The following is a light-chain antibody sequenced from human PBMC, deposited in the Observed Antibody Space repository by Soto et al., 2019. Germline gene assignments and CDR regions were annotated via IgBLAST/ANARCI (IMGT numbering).Light chain of an antibody. Sequence: QSALTQPASVSGSPGQSITISCTGTSSDVGSYNLVSWYQQHPGKAPKLMIYEGSKRPSVVSNRFSGSKSGNTASLTISGLQAEDEADYYCCSYAGSRVFGGGTKLTGL. CDR2: EGS. V-gene: IGLV2-23*01. CDR1: SSDVGSYNL. CDR3: CSYAGSRV. J-gene: IGLJ3*02.